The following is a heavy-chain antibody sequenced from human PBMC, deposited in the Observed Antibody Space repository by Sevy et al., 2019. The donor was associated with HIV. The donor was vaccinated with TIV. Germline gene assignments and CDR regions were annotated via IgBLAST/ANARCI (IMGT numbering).Heavy chain of an antibody. CDR1: GFTFSSYW. CDR3: ARRPFYDFWSGYYLGGDFDY. V-gene: IGHV3-7*03. Sequence: GGSLRLSCTASGFTFSSYWMSWVRQAPGKGLEWVANIKQDGSEKYYVDSVKGRFTISRDNAKNSLYLQMNSLRAEDTAVYYCARRPFYDFWSGYYLGGDFDYWGQGTLVTVSS. J-gene: IGHJ4*02. CDR2: IKQDGSEK. D-gene: IGHD3-3*01.